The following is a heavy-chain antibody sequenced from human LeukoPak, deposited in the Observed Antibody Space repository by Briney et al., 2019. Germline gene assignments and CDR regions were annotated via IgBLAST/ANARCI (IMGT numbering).Heavy chain of an antibody. CDR1: GFTFSSYA. Sequence: GGSLRLSCAASGFTFSSYAMHWVRQAPGKGLEWVAVISYDGSNKYYADSVKGRFTISRDNSKNTLYLQMNSLRAEDTAVYYCAKCGSARVIAAAGIADYWGQGTLVTVSS. D-gene: IGHD6-13*01. J-gene: IGHJ4*02. CDR3: AKCGSARVIAAAGIADY. CDR2: ISYDGSNK. V-gene: IGHV3-30-3*02.